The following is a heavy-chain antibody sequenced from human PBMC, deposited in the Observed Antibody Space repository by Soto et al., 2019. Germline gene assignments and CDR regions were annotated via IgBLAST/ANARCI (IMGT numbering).Heavy chain of an antibody. Sequence: GESLKISCKGSGYSFTSYWIGWVRQMPGKGLEWMGIIYPGDSDTRYSPSFQGQDTVSADKSISTTYLQWSSLKASDTVIYYCARHRSIYGAPMYNWFDPWGQGTLVTVSS. CDR1: GYSFTSYW. D-gene: IGHD4-17*01. J-gene: IGHJ5*02. V-gene: IGHV5-51*01. CDR3: ARHRSIYGAPMYNWFDP. CDR2: IYPGDSDT.